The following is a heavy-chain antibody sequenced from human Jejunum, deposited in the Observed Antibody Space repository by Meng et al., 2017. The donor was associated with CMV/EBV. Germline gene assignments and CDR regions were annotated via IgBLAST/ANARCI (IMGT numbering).Heavy chain of an antibody. CDR1: GFPFSSHS. CDR3: AKLSDV. D-gene: IGHD5/OR15-5a*01. Sequence: LKFSCAASGFPFSSHSLSWVRQAPGKGLEWVSAITGSGGSTYYADSVKGRFTISRDNSRNTLYLQMNSLRAEDTAVYYCAKLSDVWGQGTTVTVSS. J-gene: IGHJ6*02. V-gene: IGHV3-23*01. CDR2: ITGSGGST.